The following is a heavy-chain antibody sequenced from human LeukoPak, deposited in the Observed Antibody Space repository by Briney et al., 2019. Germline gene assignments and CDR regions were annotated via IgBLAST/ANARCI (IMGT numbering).Heavy chain of an antibody. CDR2: ISGGGNVT. J-gene: IGHJ4*02. CDR3: AMDYAGRGAFNY. D-gene: IGHD4-23*01. Sequence: PGGSLILSCAASGFTFSDYYMAWIRQAPGKGLEWFSYISGGGNVTSYADSVKGRFTISRDNAKNSLYLQMKDLRAEDTATYYCAMDYAGRGAFNYWGQGTLVTVSS. CDR1: GFTFSDYY. V-gene: IGHV3-11*01.